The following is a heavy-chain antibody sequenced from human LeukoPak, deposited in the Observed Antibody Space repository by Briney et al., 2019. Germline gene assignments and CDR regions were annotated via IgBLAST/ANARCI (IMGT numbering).Heavy chain of an antibody. V-gene: IGHV5-51*01. CDR3: ARLCGGSYSCLYYYGMDV. CDR1: GYSFTSYW. J-gene: IGHJ6*02. D-gene: IGHD1-26*01. Sequence: GESLKISCKGSGYSFTSYWIGWVRQMPGKGLEWMGIIYPGDSDTRYSPSFQGQVTISADKSISTAYLQWSSLKASDTAMYYCARLCGGSYSCLYYYGMDVWGQGTTVTVSS. CDR2: IYPGDSDT.